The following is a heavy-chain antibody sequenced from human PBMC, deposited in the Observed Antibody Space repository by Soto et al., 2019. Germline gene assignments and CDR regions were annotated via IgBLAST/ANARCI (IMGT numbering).Heavy chain of an antibody. J-gene: IGHJ4*02. V-gene: IGHV1-69*12. CDR3: AAPYGSGSYYNGFDY. D-gene: IGHD3-10*01. Sequence: QVQLVQSGAEVKKPGSSVKVSCKASGGTFSSYGISRVRQAPGQGLEWMGGIIPIFGTANYAQKFQGRVTITADESTSTAYMELSSLRSEDTAVYYCAAPYGSGSYYNGFDYWGQGTLVTVSS. CDR1: GGTFSSYG. CDR2: IIPIFGTA.